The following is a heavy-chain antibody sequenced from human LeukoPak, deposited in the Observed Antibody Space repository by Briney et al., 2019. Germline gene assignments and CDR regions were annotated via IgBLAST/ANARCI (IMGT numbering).Heavy chain of an antibody. CDR2: IYHSGST. Sequence: PSETLSLTCTVSGYSISSGYYWGWIRQPPGKGLEWIGSIYHSGSTYYNPSLKSRVTISVDTSKNHFSLKLNSVTAADTAIYYCARQRTVVTPEFFDYWGQGTLVIVSS. D-gene: IGHD4-23*01. CDR1: GYSISSGYY. V-gene: IGHV4-38-2*02. J-gene: IGHJ4*02. CDR3: ARQRTVVTPEFFDY.